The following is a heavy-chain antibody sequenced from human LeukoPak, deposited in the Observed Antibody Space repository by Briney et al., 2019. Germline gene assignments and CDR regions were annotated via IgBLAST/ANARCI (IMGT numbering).Heavy chain of an antibody. J-gene: IGHJ6*03. D-gene: IGHD5-24*01. CDR3: ARGRWLQLYYMDV. CDR1: GGSFSNYA. V-gene: IGHV1-69*05. CDR2: SIPIFGAT. Sequence: SVKVSCKASGGSFSNYAISWVRQAPGQGLEWMGGSIPIFGATKYAQKFQGRVTIATDESTSTAYMELSSLRSEDTAVYYCARGRWLQLYYMDVWGKGTTVTVSS.